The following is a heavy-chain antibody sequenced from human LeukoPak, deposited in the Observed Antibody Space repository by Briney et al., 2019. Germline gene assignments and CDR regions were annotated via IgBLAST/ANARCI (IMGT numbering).Heavy chain of an antibody. CDR3: ARVGGSSGWNLGWFDP. CDR1: GFTFSSYA. J-gene: IGHJ5*02. D-gene: IGHD6-19*01. CDR2: ISYDGSNK. V-gene: IGHV3-30-3*01. Sequence: PGGSLRLSCAASGFTFSSYAMHWVRQAPGKGLEWVSVISYDGSNKYYADSVKGRFTISRDNFKNTLYVQMNSLRAEDTAAYYCARVGGSSGWNLGWFDPWGQGTLVTVSS.